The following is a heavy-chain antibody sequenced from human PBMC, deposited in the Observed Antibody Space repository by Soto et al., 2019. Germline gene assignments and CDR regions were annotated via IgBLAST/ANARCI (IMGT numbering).Heavy chain of an antibody. CDR1: GGSISSHY. V-gene: IGHV4-4*07. D-gene: IGHD3-3*01. CDR2: IHSIGST. J-gene: IGHJ4*02. Sequence: QVRLQESGPGLVKPSETLSLNCIVSGGSISSHYWSWIRQPAGQGLEWIGRIHSIGSTNYNPSLKSRLSMSVDTSTNQVALKRTSVRAADTAVYYCARDVTHCECWSGLLRQVPCFDYWGQGTLVTVSS. CDR3: ARDVTHCECWSGLLRQVPCFDY.